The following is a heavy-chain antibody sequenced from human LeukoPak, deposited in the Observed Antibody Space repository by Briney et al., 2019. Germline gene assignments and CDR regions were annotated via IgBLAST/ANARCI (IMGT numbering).Heavy chain of an antibody. CDR1: GGTFSSYA. CDR3: AAPYSNNYYYYGMDV. J-gene: IGHJ6*02. Sequence: GASVKVSCKASGGTFSSYAISWVRQAPGQGLEWMGGIIPIFGTANYAQKFQGRVTITADESTSTAYMELSSLRSEDTAVYYCAAPYSNNYYYYGMDVWGQGTTVTVSS. D-gene: IGHD6-13*01. V-gene: IGHV1-69*13. CDR2: IIPIFGTA.